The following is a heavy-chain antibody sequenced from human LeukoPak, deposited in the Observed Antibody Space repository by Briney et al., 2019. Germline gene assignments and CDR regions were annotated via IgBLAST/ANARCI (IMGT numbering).Heavy chain of an antibody. J-gene: IGHJ4*02. CDR1: GFTVSSNY. CDR2: IYSGGNT. CDR3: ARIKVITMVHGLIITSAFFDY. D-gene: IGHD3-10*01. Sequence: GGSPRLSCAVSGFTVSSNYMGWVRQAPGKGLEWVSLIYSGGNTYYADSVKGRFTISRDTSKNTLFLQMNSLRAEDTALYVCARIKVITMVHGLIITSAFFDYWGQGTLVTVSS. V-gene: IGHV3-53*01.